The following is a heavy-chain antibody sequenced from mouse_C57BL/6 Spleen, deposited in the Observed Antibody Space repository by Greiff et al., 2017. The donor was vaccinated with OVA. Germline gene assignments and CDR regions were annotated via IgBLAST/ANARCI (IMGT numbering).Heavy chain of an antibody. CDR3: ARSGDGYFDY. CDR1: GFNIKDYY. Sequence: VQLQQSGAELVKPGASVKLSCTASGFNIKDYYMHWVKQRTEQGLEWIGRIDPEDGENKYAPKFPGKATITADTSSNTPYLQLSSLTSEDTAVYYCARSGDGYFDYWGQGTTLTVSS. J-gene: IGHJ2*01. V-gene: IGHV14-2*01. D-gene: IGHD2-3*01. CDR2: IDPEDGEN.